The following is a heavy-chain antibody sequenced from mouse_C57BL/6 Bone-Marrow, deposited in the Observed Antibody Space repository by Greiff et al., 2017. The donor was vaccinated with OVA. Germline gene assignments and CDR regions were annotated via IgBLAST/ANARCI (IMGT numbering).Heavy chain of an antibody. V-gene: IGHV1-82*01. CDR1: GYAFSSSW. J-gene: IGHJ3*01. Sequence: VKLMESGPELVKPGASVKISCKASGYAFSSSWMNWVKQRPGKGLEWIGRIYPGDGDTNYNGKFKGKATLTADKSSSTAYMQLRSLTSEDSAVYFCADGYYRGFAYWGQGTLVTVSA. CDR2: IYPGDGDT. D-gene: IGHD2-3*01. CDR3: ADGYYRGFAY.